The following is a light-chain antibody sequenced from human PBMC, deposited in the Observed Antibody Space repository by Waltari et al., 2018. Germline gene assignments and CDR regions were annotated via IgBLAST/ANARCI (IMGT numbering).Light chain of an antibody. CDR1: SSDVGGYKY. CDR3: CSYAGSTTSVV. CDR2: NVS. J-gene: IGLJ3*02. Sequence: QSALTQPASVPGSPGQSFTISCPGTSSDVGGYKYVSWYQQHPGKAPKLMIYNVSKRPSGVSNRFSGSKSGNTASLTISGLQAEDEADYYCCSYAGSTTSVVFGGGTKVTVL. V-gene: IGLV2-23*02.